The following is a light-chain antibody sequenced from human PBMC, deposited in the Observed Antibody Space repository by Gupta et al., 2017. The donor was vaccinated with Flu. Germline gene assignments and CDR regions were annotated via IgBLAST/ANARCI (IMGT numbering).Light chain of an antibody. V-gene: IGLV3-21*02. CDR3: QVWDSSNNHVV. J-gene: IGLJ2*01. CDR2: DDS. CDR1: NIGSKS. Sequence: CEGTNIGSKSVLWFHHRPAQSPVLLVYDDSRRPSAIPERFSGSNSETTATLTTTRVEAGDEADYYCQVWDSSNNHVVFGGGTKLTVL.